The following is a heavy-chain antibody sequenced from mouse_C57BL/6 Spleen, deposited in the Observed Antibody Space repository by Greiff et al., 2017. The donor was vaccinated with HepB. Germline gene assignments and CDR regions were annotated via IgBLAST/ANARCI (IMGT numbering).Heavy chain of an antibody. J-gene: IGHJ2*01. D-gene: IGHD1-1*01. Sequence: QVQLQQSGAELVRPGASVTLSCKASGYTFTDYEMHWVKQTPVHGLEWIGAIDPETGGTAYNQKFKGKAILTADKSSSTAYMELRSLTSEDSAVYYCTRGGTTVVATRWYYFDYWGQGTTLTVSS. V-gene: IGHV1-15*01. CDR3: TRGGTTVVATRWYYFDY. CDR2: IDPETGGT. CDR1: GYTFTDYE.